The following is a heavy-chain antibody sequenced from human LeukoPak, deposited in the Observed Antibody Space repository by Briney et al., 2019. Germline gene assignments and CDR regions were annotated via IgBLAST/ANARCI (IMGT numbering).Heavy chain of an antibody. CDR3: ARVSSSWYQDWYFDL. Sequence: PSETLSLTCTVSGGSISYYYWSWIRQPAGKGLEWIGRIDTSGNTNYKPSLKSRVTMSVDTSKNQFSLKLSSVTAADTAVYYCARVSSSWYQDWYFDLWGRGTLVTVSS. CDR1: GGSISYYY. D-gene: IGHD6-13*01. CDR2: IDTSGNT. V-gene: IGHV4-4*07. J-gene: IGHJ2*01.